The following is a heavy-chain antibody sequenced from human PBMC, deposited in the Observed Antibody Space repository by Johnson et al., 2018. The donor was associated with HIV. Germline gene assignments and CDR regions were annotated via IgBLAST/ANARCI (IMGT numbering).Heavy chain of an antibody. CDR2: ISYDGSNK. CDR3: ARVMRSSGYYRDAFDI. Sequence: QVQLVESGGGVVQPGRSLRLSCAASGFTFSSYAMHWVRQAPGKGLEWVAVISYDGSNKYYADSVKGRFTISRDNAKNSLYLQRNSLRAEDTAVYYCARVMRSSGYYRDAFDIWGQGTMVTVSS. V-gene: IGHV3-30-3*01. CDR1: GFTFSSYA. J-gene: IGHJ3*02. D-gene: IGHD3-22*01.